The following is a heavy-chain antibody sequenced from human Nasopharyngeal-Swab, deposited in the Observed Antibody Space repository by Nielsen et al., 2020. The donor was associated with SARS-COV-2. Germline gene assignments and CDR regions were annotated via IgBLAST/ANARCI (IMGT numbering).Heavy chain of an antibody. Sequence: SETLSLTCTVSGGSISSGGYYWSWIRQHPGKGLEWIGYIYYSGSTYYNPSLKSRVTISVDTSKNQFSLKLSSVTAADTAVYYCARALGCSSTSCYAAWFDPWGQGTLVPSPQ. V-gene: IGHV4-31*03. J-gene: IGHJ5*02. CDR2: IYYSGST. D-gene: IGHD2-2*01. CDR3: ARALGCSSTSCYAAWFDP. CDR1: GGSISSGGYY.